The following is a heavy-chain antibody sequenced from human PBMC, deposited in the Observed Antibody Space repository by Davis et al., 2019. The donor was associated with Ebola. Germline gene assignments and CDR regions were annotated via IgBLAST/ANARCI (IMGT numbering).Heavy chain of an antibody. CDR3: GRSAQ. D-gene: IGHD4/OR15-4a*01. V-gene: IGHV3-21*01. Sequence: SVKGRFTISRDNAKNSLYLQMTSLRAEDTAVYYCGRSAQWGQGTLVTVSS. J-gene: IGHJ4*02.